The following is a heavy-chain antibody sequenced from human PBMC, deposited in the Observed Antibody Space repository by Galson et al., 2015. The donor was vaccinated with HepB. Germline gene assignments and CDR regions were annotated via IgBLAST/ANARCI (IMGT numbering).Heavy chain of an antibody. CDR3: ARQWGGDYHFDY. V-gene: IGHV3-11*03. CDR2: ISSSSSYT. Sequence: SLRLSCAASGFTFSDYYMSWIRQAPGKGLEWVSYISSSSSYTNYAGSVKGRFTISRDNAKNSLYLQMNSLRAEDTAVYYCARQWGGDYHFDYWGQGTLVTVSS. J-gene: IGHJ4*02. D-gene: IGHD4-17*01. CDR1: GFTFSDYY.